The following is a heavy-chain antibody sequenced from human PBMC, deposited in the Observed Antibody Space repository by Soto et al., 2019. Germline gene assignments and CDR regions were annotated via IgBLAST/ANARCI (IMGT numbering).Heavy chain of an antibody. CDR1: GFSISNYE. J-gene: IGHJ4*02. Sequence: GGSLRLSCVASGFSISNYEMNWVRQAPGKGLEWVSYISGSGSTVYYADSVKGRFTISRDNAKNSVYLQINTLRVEDTAIYYCARNTSGQWVVPLYCDLWGQGTLVTVYS. CDR2: ISGSGSTV. D-gene: IGHD6-19*01. CDR3: ARNTSGQWVVPLYCDL. V-gene: IGHV3-48*03.